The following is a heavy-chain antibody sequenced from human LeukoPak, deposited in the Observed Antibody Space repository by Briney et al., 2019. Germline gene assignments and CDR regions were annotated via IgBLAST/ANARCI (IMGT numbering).Heavy chain of an antibody. Sequence: GASVKVSCKASGYTFTGYYMHWVRQAPGQGLEWMGWINPNSGGTNYAQKFQGRVTMTRDTSISTAYMELSRLRSDDTAVYYCARAVYYYGSGSYSHYYYYYYMDVWGKGTTVTISS. V-gene: IGHV1-2*02. J-gene: IGHJ6*03. D-gene: IGHD3-10*01. CDR1: GYTFTGYY. CDR2: INPNSGGT. CDR3: ARAVYYYGSGSYSHYYYYYYMDV.